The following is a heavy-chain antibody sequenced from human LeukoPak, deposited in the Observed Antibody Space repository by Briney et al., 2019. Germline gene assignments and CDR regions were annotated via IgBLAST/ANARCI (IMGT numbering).Heavy chain of an antibody. CDR2: IYHSGST. CDR1: GYSISSGYY. V-gene: IGHV4-38-2*02. J-gene: IGHJ4*02. D-gene: IGHD3-16*01. CDR3: ARRRMITVPPSVHFDY. Sequence: TSETLSLTCTVSGYSISSGYYWGWIRQPPGKGLEWIGSIYHSGSTYYNPSLKSRVTISVDTSKNQFSLKLSSVTAADTAVYYCARRRMITVPPSVHFDYWGQGTLVTVSS.